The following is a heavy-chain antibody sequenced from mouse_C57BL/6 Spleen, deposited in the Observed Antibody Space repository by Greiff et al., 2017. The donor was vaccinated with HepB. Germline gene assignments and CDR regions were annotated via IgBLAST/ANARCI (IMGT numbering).Heavy chain of an antibody. Sequence: EVKLVESGGDLVKPGGSLKLSCAASGFTFSSYGMSWVRQTPDKRLEWVATISSGGSYTYYPDSVKGRFTISRDNAKNTLYLHMSSLKSEDTAMYYCASPRDYYWYFDVWGTGTTVTVSS. CDR3: ASPRDYYWYFDV. V-gene: IGHV5-6*01. J-gene: IGHJ1*03. D-gene: IGHD2-4*01. CDR1: GFTFSSYG. CDR2: ISSGGSYT.